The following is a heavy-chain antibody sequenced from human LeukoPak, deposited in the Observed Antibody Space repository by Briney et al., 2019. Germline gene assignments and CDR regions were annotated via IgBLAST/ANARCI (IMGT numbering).Heavy chain of an antibody. J-gene: IGHJ6*03. D-gene: IGHD2-2*02. CDR2: ISSSSSYI. Sequence: PGGSLRLSCAASGFTFSSYSTNWVRQAPGKGLEWVSSISSSSSYIYYADSVKGRFTISRDNAKNSLYLQMNSLRAEDTAVYYCARDFIVVVPAAIRHYYYYYMDVWGKGTTVTVSS. V-gene: IGHV3-21*01. CDR3: ARDFIVVVPAAIRHYYYYYMDV. CDR1: GFTFSSYS.